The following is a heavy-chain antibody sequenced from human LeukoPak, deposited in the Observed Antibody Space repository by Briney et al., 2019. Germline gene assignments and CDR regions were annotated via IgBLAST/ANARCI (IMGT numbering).Heavy chain of an antibody. J-gene: IGHJ4*02. V-gene: IGHV3-23*01. D-gene: IGHD3-3*01. CDR1: GFTFSSYA. CDR3: AKRSVGWLLYFDY. CDR2: ISGSGGST. Sequence: GGSLRLSCAASGFTFSSYAMSWVRQAPGKGLEWVSAISGSGGSTYYADSVKGRFTIPRDNSKNTLYLQMNSLRAEDTAVYYCAKRSVGWLLYFDYWGQGTLVTVSS.